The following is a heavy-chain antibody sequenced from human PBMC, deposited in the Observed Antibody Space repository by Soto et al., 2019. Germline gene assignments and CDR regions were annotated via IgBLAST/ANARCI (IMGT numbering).Heavy chain of an antibody. V-gene: IGHV4-34*01. J-gene: IGHJ3*02. CDR3: ARGPSLVVVAATGDGDAFDI. Sequence: SETLSLTCAVYGGSFSGYYWSWIRQPPGKGLEWIGEINHSGSTNYNPSLKSRVTISVDTSKNQFSLKLSSVTAADTAVYYCARGPSLVVVAATGDGDAFDIWGQGTMVTVSS. CDR2: INHSGST. D-gene: IGHD2-15*01. CDR1: GGSFSGYY.